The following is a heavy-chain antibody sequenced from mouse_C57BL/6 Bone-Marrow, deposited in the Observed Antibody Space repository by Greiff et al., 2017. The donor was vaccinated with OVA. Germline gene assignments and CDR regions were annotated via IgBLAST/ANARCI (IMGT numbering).Heavy chain of an antibody. Sequence: QVQLQQSGAELMKPGASVKLSCKATGYTFTGYWIEWVKQRPGHGLEWIGEILPGSGSTNYNEKFKGKATFTADTSSNTAYMQLSSLTTEDSAIYYCARAKVYYGSLFYYAMDYWGQGTSVTVSS. D-gene: IGHD1-1*01. CDR1: GYTFTGYW. V-gene: IGHV1-9*01. CDR2: ILPGSGST. J-gene: IGHJ4*01. CDR3: ARAKVYYGSLFYYAMDY.